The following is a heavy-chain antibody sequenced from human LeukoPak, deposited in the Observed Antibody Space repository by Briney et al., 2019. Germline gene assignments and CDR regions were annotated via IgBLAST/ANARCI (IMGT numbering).Heavy chain of an antibody. CDR3: ARAIGSGTEDY. CDR1: GFTFGNYW. Sequence: PGGSLRLSCVASGFTFGNYWMSWVRQDPGKGLEWVANIKQDGSEKYYVDSVKGRFTISRDNAKNSLYLQMNSLRAEDTAVYYCARAIGSGTEDYWGQGPLVTVSS. V-gene: IGHV3-7*01. D-gene: IGHD6-13*01. CDR2: IKQDGSEK. J-gene: IGHJ4*02.